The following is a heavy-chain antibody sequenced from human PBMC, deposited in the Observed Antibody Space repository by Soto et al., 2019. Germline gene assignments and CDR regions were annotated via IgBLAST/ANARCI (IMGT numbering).Heavy chain of an antibody. CDR1: GFTFSSYA. CDR2: ILYDGSNK. V-gene: IGHV3-30-3*01. D-gene: IGHD3-16*01. J-gene: IGHJ3*02. Sequence: QVQLVESGGGVVQPGRSLRLSCAASGFTFSSYAMHWVRQAPGKGLEWVAVILYDGSNKYYADSVKGRFTISRDNSKNTLYLQMNSLRAEDTAVYYCARDAYDAFDIWGQGTMVTVSS. CDR3: ARDAYDAFDI.